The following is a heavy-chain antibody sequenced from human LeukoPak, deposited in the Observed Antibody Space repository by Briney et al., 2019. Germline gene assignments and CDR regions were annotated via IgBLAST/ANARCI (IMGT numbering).Heavy chain of an antibody. Sequence: KASETLSLTCTVSGGPISSYYWSWIRQPPGKGLEWIGYIYYSGSTNYNPSLKSRVTISVDTSKNQFSLKLSSVTAADTAVYYCARGPYYDILTGYYNNLFDYWGQGTLVTVSS. J-gene: IGHJ4*02. V-gene: IGHV4-59*01. D-gene: IGHD3-9*01. CDR2: IYYSGST. CDR3: ARGPYYDILTGYYNNLFDY. CDR1: GGPISSYY.